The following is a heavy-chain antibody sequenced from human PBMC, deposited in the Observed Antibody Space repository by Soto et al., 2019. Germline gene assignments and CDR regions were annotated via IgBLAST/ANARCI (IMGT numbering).Heavy chain of an antibody. CDR1: GFTFSSYS. CDR2: ISSSSSTR. CDR3: ARDYSSYGPFDY. J-gene: IGHJ4*02. D-gene: IGHD5-18*01. Sequence: EVQLVESGGGLVQPGGSLRLSCAASGFTFSSYSMNWVRQAPGTGLEWVSYISSSSSTRYYSDSVKGRFTISRDNATNSLYLQMNSLRAEDTAVYYCARDYSSYGPFDYWGQGTLVTVSS. V-gene: IGHV3-48*01.